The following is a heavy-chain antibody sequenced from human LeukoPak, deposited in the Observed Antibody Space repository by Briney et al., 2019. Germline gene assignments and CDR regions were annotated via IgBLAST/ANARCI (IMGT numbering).Heavy chain of an antibody. V-gene: IGHV1-18*01. D-gene: IGHD6-13*01. CDR2: ISTYSGNT. CDR3: ARVGAAPGHFDY. J-gene: IGHJ4*02. CDR1: GYSFAGYG. Sequence: GASVKVSCKASGYSFAGYGISWGRQAPGQGLEWIGWISTYSGNTNYAHNLQGRITVTTETSTSTAYMELRSLRSDDTAVYYCARVGAAPGHFDYWGQGTQLTVSS.